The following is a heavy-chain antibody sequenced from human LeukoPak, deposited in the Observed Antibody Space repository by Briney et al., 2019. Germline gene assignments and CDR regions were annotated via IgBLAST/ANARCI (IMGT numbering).Heavy chain of an antibody. D-gene: IGHD6-19*01. J-gene: IGHJ4*02. CDR1: GGSFSGYY. Sequence: SETLSLTCAVYGGSFSGYYWSWIRQPPGKGLEWIGEINHSGSTNYNPSLKSRVAISVDTSKNQFSLKLSSVTAADTAVYYCARWGSGWYYFDYWGQGTLVTVSS. V-gene: IGHV4-34*01. CDR2: INHSGST. CDR3: ARWGSGWYYFDY.